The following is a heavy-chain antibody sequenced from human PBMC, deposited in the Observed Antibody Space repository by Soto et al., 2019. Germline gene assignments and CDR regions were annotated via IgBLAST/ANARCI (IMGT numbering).Heavy chain of an antibody. V-gene: IGHV1-2*04. J-gene: IGHJ3*02. D-gene: IGHD3-22*01. CDR1: GYTFTGYY. CDR2: INPNSGGT. Sequence: ASVKVSCKASGYTFTGYYMHWVRQAPGQGLEWMGWINPNSGGTNYALNFQGWVTMTRDTSISTAYLELSRLRSDDTAVYYCARAERIYYYDSSGPPDAFDIWGQGTMVTVSS. CDR3: ARAERIYYYDSSGPPDAFDI.